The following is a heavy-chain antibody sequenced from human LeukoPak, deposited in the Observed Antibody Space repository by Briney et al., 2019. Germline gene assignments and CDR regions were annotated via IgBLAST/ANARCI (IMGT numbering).Heavy chain of an antibody. Sequence: GGSLRLSCAAPGFTFSSNWMHWVRQAPGKGLVWVSRISLDARSAIYADSVNGRFTISRDNAKNSLYLQMNSLRAEDTALYYCARGSGNYYIVYWGLGDLVTVSS. CDR3: ARGSGNYYIVY. CDR2: ISLDARSA. J-gene: IGHJ4*02. V-gene: IGHV3-74*01. D-gene: IGHD3-10*01. CDR1: GFTFSSNW.